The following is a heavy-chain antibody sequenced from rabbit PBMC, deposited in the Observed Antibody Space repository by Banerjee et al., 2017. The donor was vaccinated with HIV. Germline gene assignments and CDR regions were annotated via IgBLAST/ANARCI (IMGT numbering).Heavy chain of an antibody. V-gene: IGHV1S45*01. Sequence: QEQLEESGGDLVKPEGSLTLTCTASGFSFSGDYDMCWVRQAPGKGLEWIGCINTGNTDTWYASWAKGRFTISKTSSTTVTLQMTSLTAADTATYFCAREHLSTTHGYVVLWGQGTLVTVS. CDR1: GFSFSGDYD. CDR2: INTGNTDT. D-gene: IGHD6-1*01. CDR3: AREHLSTTHGYVVL. J-gene: IGHJ6*01.